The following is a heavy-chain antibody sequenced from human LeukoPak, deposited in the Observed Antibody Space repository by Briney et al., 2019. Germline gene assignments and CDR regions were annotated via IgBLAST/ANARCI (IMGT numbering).Heavy chain of an antibody. CDR2: IIPILGIA. J-gene: IGHJ2*01. CDR3: ARDRSLDYDILTGYYPRYFDL. D-gene: IGHD3-9*01. Sequence: SVKVSCKASGGTFSSYAISWVRQAPGQGLAWMGRIIPILGIANYAQKFQGRVTITADKSTSTAYMELSSLRSEDTAVYYCARDRSLDYDILTGYYPRYFDLWGRGTLVTVSS. V-gene: IGHV1-69*04. CDR1: GGTFSSYA.